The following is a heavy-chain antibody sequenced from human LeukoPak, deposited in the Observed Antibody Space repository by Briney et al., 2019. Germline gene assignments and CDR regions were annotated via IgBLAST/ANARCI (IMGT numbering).Heavy chain of an antibody. V-gene: IGHV1-46*01. Sequence: GASVKVSCKASGYTFTNYYMHWVRQAPGQGLEWMGVINPRGGTTSYAQKFQGRVTMTRDTSTSTVYMELSSLRSEDTAVYYCARAFGSGSYHNPDHWGQGTLVTVSS. CDR2: INPRGGTT. CDR3: ARAFGSGSYHNPDH. CDR1: GYTFTNYY. D-gene: IGHD3-10*01. J-gene: IGHJ5*02.